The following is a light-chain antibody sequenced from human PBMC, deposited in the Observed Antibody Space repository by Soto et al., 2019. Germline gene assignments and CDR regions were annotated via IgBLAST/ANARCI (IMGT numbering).Light chain of an antibody. CDR3: QQYGSSVQ. Sequence: IVLTQSPGTLSLSPWERTTLSCRASQSISRYLAWYQQKPGQGPRLLIYDASRRASGVPARFSGSGSGTDFTLTISRLEPEDFALYYCQQYGSSVQFGGGTKVDIK. V-gene: IGKV3-20*01. CDR1: QSISRY. J-gene: IGKJ4*02. CDR2: DAS.